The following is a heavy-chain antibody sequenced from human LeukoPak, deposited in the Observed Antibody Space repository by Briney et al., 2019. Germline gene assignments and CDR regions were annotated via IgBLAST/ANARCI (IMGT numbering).Heavy chain of an antibody. CDR2: ILYGGAT. D-gene: IGHD4-17*01. V-gene: IGHV4-59*08. J-gene: IGHJ4*02. Sequence: SETLSLTCTVSGGSISGYYWSWIRQPPGKGLEWIAYILYGGATVYNPSLNSRGTISVDTSKNQLSLKLNSVTAADTAIYYCARHTAGRAYGDFDSWGQGTLVTVS. CDR1: GGSISGYY. CDR3: ARHTAGRAYGDFDS.